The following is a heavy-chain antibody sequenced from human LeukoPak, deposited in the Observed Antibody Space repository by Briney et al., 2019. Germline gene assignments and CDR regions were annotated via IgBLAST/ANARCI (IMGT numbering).Heavy chain of an antibody. D-gene: IGHD3-9*01. CDR3: AKEQDILTGFDY. J-gene: IGHJ4*02. Sequence: GGSLRLSCAASGFTVSSNYMSWVRQAPGKGLEWVSVIYSGGSTYYADSVKGRFTISRDNSKNTLYLQMDSLRAEDTAVYYCAKEQDILTGFDYWGQGTLVTVSS. CDR2: IYSGGST. V-gene: IGHV3-53*01. CDR1: GFTVSSNY.